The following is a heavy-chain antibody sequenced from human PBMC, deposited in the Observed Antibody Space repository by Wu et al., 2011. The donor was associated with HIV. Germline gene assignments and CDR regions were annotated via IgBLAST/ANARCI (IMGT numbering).Heavy chain of an antibody. CDR1: GGTFSTYV. Sequence: AEVKKSGSSVKVSCKVSGGTFSTYVLSWVRRAPGHGLEWMGGILPMHNRVNYAQKFQGRVTITTDESTTTAYMELSSLRSEDTAVYYCALRTRAGSGSDYWGQGTLVTVSS. D-gene: IGHD3-10*01. J-gene: IGHJ4*02. CDR3: ALRTRAGSGSDY. CDR2: ILPMHNRV. V-gene: IGHV1-69*05.